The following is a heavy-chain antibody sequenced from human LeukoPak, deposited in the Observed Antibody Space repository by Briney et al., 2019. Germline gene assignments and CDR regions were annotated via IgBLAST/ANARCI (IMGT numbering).Heavy chain of an antibody. Sequence: GRSLRLSCAASGFTFSYYAMHWVRQAPGKGLEWVAFISSDGSDKYYADSMKGRFTISRDNSKNTLYLQVTSLRGEDTAMYYCAREGTARDAFDIWGQGTMVTVSS. D-gene: IGHD2-21*02. CDR1: GFTFSYYA. V-gene: IGHV3-30-3*01. J-gene: IGHJ3*02. CDR3: AREGTARDAFDI. CDR2: ISSDGSDK.